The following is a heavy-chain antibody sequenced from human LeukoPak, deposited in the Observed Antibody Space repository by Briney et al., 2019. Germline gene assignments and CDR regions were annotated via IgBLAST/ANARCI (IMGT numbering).Heavy chain of an antibody. V-gene: IGHV4-59*08. CDR3: ARHGDYDYVWGSYRYPILFDY. D-gene: IGHD3-16*02. J-gene: IGHJ4*02. CDR2: IYYSGST. CDR1: GGSISSYY. Sequence: SETLSLTCTVSGGSISSYYWSWIRQPPGKGLEWIGYIYYSGSTNYNPSLKSRVTISVDTSKNQFSLKLSSVTAADTAVYYCARHGDYDYVWGSYRYPILFDYWGQGTLVTVSS.